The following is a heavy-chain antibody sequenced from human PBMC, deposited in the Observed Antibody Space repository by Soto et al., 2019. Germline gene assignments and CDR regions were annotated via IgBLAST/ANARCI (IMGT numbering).Heavy chain of an antibody. CDR3: ARDDGSVAATVRIVSIDY. V-gene: IGHV3-33*01. CDR1: GFTFSSYG. CDR2: IWYDGINK. Sequence: GGSLRLSCAASGFTFSSYGMHWVRQAPGKGLEWVAFIWYDGINKYLADSVKGRFTISRDNSKNTLYLQMNSLRAEDTAFYYCARDDGSVAATVRIVSIDYWGQGTLVTVSS. J-gene: IGHJ4*02. D-gene: IGHD6-13*01.